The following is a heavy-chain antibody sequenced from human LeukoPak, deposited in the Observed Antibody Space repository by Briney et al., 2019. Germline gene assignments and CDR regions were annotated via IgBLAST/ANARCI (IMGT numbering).Heavy chain of an antibody. CDR1: EFTYG. Sequence: GGSLRLSCAASEFTYGMNWVRQAPGKGLECVSAISSSGSNTYYADSVKGRFTISRDNSKNTLYLQMNSLRVEDTALYYCAKEVGNYYDSSGPSFDYWGQGTLVTVSS. CDR3: AKEVGNYYDSSGPSFDY. CDR2: ISSSGSNT. J-gene: IGHJ4*02. D-gene: IGHD3-22*01. V-gene: IGHV3-23*01.